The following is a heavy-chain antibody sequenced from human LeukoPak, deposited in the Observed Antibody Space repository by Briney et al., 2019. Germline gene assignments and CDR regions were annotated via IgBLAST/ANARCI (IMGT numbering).Heavy chain of an antibody. Sequence: PGGSLRLSCAASGFTFSRYWMHWVRQAPGKGLEWVSATGSNGVTYYADSVKGRFTISRDNSKNALYLQMNGLRADDTAVYYCGIRDTSDYYVFWGQGTLVTVSS. D-gene: IGHD3-22*01. CDR2: TGSNGVT. V-gene: IGHV3-23*01. CDR3: GIRDTSDYYVF. CDR1: GFTFSRYW. J-gene: IGHJ4*02.